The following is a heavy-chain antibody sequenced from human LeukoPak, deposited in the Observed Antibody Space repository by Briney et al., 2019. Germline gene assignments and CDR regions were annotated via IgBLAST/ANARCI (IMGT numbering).Heavy chain of an antibody. J-gene: IGHJ1*01. V-gene: IGHV3-30*02. CDR1: GFTFISYG. Sequence: GGSLRLSCAASGFTFISYGMHWVRQAPGKGLEWVAFIRYDGSNKYYADSVKGRFTISRDNSKNTLYLQMNSLRAEDTAVYYCAKDGGYYYGSEYFQHWGQGTLVTVSS. CDR3: AKDGGYYYGSEYFQH. D-gene: IGHD3-22*01. CDR2: IRYDGSNK.